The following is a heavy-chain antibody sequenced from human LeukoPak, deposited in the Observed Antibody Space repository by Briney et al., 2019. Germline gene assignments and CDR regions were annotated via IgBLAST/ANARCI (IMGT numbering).Heavy chain of an antibody. J-gene: IGHJ6*02. D-gene: IGHD5-24*01. V-gene: IGHV3-15*01. CDR1: GFSFSNAR. Sequence: PGGSLRLSCEAAGFSFSNARMRLVRQAPGKGLEWVGRIKRNTDGGTTDYAVPAKGRFIISRDDSSNTLSLQMNGLKTEDTAVYYCISGGYSGLHFYSYGMDVWGQGTTVTVSS. CDR2: IKRNTDGGTT. CDR3: ISGGYSGLHFYSYGMDV.